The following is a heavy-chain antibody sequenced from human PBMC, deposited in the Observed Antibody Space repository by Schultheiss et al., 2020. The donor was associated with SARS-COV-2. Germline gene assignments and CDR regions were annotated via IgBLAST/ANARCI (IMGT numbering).Heavy chain of an antibody. D-gene: IGHD3-3*01. CDR3: ARRNYDFWSGYPYYYYYMDV. CDR2: IYYSGST. CDR1: GGSISSYY. J-gene: IGHJ6*03. Sequence: SETLSLTCTVSGGSISSYYWSWIRQPPGKGLEWIGYIYYSGSTNYNPSLKSRVTISVDTSKNQFSLKLSSVTAADTAVYYCARRNYDFWSGYPYYYYYMDVWGKGTTVTVSS. V-gene: IGHV4-59*08.